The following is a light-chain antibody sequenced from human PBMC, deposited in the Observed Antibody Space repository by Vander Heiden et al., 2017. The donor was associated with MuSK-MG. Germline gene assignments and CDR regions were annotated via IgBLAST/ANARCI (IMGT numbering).Light chain of an antibody. CDR3: RQVRQCPIT. J-gene: IGKJ5*01. Sequence: DAVLTQSPLSMPVTPGESSSSSCRSSQTRLHSNVYNYLEWYLQKPGQAPRMLICVGAKRASGVPDRISGSGSGTDFTLKISRVEAEDVGIYYCRQVRQCPITFGQGTGLEIK. V-gene: IGKV2-28*01. CDR2: VGA. CDR1: QTRLHSNVYNY.